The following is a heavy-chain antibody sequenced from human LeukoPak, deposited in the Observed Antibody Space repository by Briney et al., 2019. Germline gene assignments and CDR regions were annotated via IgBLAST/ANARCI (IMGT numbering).Heavy chain of an antibody. CDR1: GGSISSYY. CDR3: ARTSATGATYFDY. CDR2: IYASGNT. J-gene: IGHJ4*02. D-gene: IGHD1-26*01. Sequence: KASETLSLTCTVSGGSISSYYWSWIRQPAGKGLKWIGRIYASGNTHYNPSLKSRVAMSVDTSKNQFSLKLSSVTAADTAVYYCARTSATGATYFDYWGQGTLVTVSS. V-gene: IGHV4-4*07.